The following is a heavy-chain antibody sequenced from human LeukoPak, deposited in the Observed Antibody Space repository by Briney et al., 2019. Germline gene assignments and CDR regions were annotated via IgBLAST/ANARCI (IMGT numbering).Heavy chain of an antibody. CDR3: AGGPGFLIDC. CDR2: IDQDGSGK. D-gene: IGHD3-3*01. V-gene: IGHV3-7*01. J-gene: IGHJ4*02. CDR1: GFTFSSYW. Sequence: PGGSLRLSCVTSGFTFSSYWMSWVRQTPGKGLEWVANIDQDGSGKNYVDSVKGRLTISRDNAKNLLFLQMTSLRPEDPAVYYCAGGPGFLIDCWGQGTLVTVSS.